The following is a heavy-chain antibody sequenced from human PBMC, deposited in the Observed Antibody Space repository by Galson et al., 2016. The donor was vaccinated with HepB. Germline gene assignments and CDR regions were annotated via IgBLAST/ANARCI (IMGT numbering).Heavy chain of an antibody. J-gene: IGHJ3*02. CDR1: GGSISSGDYY. CDR2: IYYSGRS. CDR3: ARLSARSAFDI. V-gene: IGHV4-39*01. Sequence: SETLSLTCTVSGGSISSGDYYWSWIRQPPGRGLEWIGSIYYSGRSYYNPSLKSRITISVDTSENQFSLKLRSVTAADTAVYYCARLSARSAFDIWGQGTMVTVSS.